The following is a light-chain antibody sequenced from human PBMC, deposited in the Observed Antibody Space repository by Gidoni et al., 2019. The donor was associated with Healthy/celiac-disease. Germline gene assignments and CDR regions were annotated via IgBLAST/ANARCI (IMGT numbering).Light chain of an antibody. J-gene: IGKJ1*01. CDR2: KAS. Sequence: DIQMTQSPSTLSASVGDRVTITCRDSQSISSWLAWYQQKPGKAPKLLIYKASSLESGVPSRFSGRGSGTEFSLTINSLQPDDFASYYCQHYNSYPATFXXXTKVEIK. CDR1: QSISSW. CDR3: QHYNSYPAT. V-gene: IGKV1-5*03.